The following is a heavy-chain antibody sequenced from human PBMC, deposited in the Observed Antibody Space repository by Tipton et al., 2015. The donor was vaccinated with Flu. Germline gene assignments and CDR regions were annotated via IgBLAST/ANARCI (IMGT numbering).Heavy chain of an antibody. V-gene: IGHV1-2*02. CDR3: ARGDYGDYAQDYYYYMDV. D-gene: IGHD4-17*01. CDR2: INPNSGGT. J-gene: IGHJ6*03. CDR1: GYTFTGYY. Sequence: QSGPEVKKPGASVKVSCKASGYTFTGYYMHWVRQAPGQGLEWMGWINPNSGGTNYAQKFQGRVTMTRDTSISTAYMELSRLRSDDTAVYYCARGDYGDYAQDYYYYMDVWGKGTTVTVSS.